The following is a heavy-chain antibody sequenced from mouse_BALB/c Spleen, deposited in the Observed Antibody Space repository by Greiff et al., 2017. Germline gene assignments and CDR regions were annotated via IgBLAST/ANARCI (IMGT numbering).Heavy chain of an antibody. V-gene: IGHV14-1*02. CDR3: ARGTDYFDY. CDR1: GYNFTDYY. CDR2: IDPENGNT. J-gene: IGHJ2*01. D-gene: IGHD2-14*01. Sequence: VQLQQSGAELVRPGASVKLSCKASGYNFTDYYMHWVKQRPEQGLEWIGWIDPENGNTIYDAKFQGKASITADTSSNTAYLQLSSLTSEDAAVYSCARGTDYFDYWGQGTTVTVSS.